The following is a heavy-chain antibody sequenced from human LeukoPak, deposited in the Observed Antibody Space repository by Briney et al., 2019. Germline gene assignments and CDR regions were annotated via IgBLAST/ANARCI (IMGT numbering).Heavy chain of an antibody. D-gene: IGHD6-19*01. V-gene: IGHV3-23*01. CDR1: GFSFSTYS. CDR3: AKNPNRSGWYQDY. J-gene: IGHJ4*02. CDR2: ISSSGGST. Sequence: PGGSLRLSCATSGFSFSTYSMTWVRQTSEKGLEWVSAISSSGGSTYYVGSVKGRFTISRDNSKNTLYLQVNSLRAEDTAVYFCAKNPNRSGWYQDYWGQGALVTVSS.